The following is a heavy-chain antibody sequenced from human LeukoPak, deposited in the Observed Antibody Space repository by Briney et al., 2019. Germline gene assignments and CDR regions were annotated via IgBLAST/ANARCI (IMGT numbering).Heavy chain of an antibody. V-gene: IGHV4-39*01. CDR1: GGSISSSSYY. D-gene: IGHD4-11*01. CDR3: ARRQELRFDGFDP. Sequence: SETLSLTCTVSGGSISSSSYYWGWIRQPPGKGLEWIGSIYYSGSTYYNPSLKSRVTISVDTSENQFSLKLSSVTAADAAVYYCARRQELRFDGFDPWGQGTLVTVSS. J-gene: IGHJ5*02. CDR2: IYYSGST.